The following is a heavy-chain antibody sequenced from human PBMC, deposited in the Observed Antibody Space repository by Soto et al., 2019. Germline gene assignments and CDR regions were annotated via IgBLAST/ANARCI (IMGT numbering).Heavy chain of an antibody. J-gene: IGHJ2*01. CDR1: GGTFSSYT. CDR2: IIPILGIA. D-gene: IGHD6-13*01. CDR3: ARDNIAAPGLDL. Sequence: QVQLVQSGAEVKKPGSSVKVSCKASGGTFSSYTISWVRQAPGQGLEWMGRIIPILGIANYAQKFQGRVTIPADKSTSTAYMELSSLRSEDTAVYYCARDNIAAPGLDLWGRGTLVTVSS. V-gene: IGHV1-69*08.